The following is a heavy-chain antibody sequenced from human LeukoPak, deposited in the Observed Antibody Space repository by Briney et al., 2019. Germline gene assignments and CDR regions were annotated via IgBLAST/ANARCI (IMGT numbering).Heavy chain of an antibody. CDR2: ISSNGGST. D-gene: IGHD3-9*01. V-gene: IGHV3-64*01. Sequence: PGGSLRLSCAASGFTFSSYAMHWVRQAPGKGLEYVSAISSNGGSTYYANSVKGRFTISRDNAKNSLYLQMNSLRAEDTAVYYCARLLRYFDWLLEGHYMDVWGKGTTVTVSS. J-gene: IGHJ6*03. CDR3: ARLLRYFDWLLEGHYMDV. CDR1: GFTFSSYA.